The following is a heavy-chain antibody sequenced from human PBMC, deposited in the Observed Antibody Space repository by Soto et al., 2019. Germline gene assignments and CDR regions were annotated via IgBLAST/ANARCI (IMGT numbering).Heavy chain of an antibody. CDR2: ISGSGART. D-gene: IGHD3-3*01. V-gene: IGHV3-23*01. J-gene: IGHJ4*02. Sequence: PGGSLRLSCAVSGFTFSNYAMSWVRQAPGKGLEWVTSISGSGARTYYADSVKGRITTSRDNSKNTLFLQVSSLRDEDTAVYYCARGDSYYDFGIECWGQGTVVTGSS. CDR3: ARGDSYYDFGIEC. CDR1: GFTFSNYA.